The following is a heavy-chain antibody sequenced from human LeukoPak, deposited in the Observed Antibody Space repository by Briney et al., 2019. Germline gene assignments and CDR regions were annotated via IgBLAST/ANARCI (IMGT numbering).Heavy chain of an antibody. Sequence: GGSLRLSCAASGFTFSSYWMSWVRRAPGKGLEWVSGISGSGGSTYYADSVKGRFTISRDNPKNTLYLQMNSLRAEDTAVYYCAKMLTYLDAFDIWGQGTMVTVSS. CDR1: GFTFSSYW. CDR3: AKMLTYLDAFDI. V-gene: IGHV3-23*01. J-gene: IGHJ3*02. CDR2: ISGSGGST. D-gene: IGHD3-16*01.